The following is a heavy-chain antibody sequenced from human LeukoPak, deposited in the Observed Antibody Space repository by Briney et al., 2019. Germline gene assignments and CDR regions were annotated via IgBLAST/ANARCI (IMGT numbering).Heavy chain of an antibody. CDR2: INPNGGST. J-gene: IGHJ6*03. D-gene: IGHD1-14*01. V-gene: IGHV1-46*01. CDR3: ARDAVRPPDVGKPPYYDYYYMDV. Sequence: ASVKVSCKASGYTFTSYYMHWVRQAPGQGLEWMGVINPNGGSTTYAQKFRGRVTVTRDMSTSTVYMELSSLKSEDTAIYYCARDAVRPPDVGKPPYYDYYYMDVWGKGTTVTVSS. CDR1: GYTFTSYY.